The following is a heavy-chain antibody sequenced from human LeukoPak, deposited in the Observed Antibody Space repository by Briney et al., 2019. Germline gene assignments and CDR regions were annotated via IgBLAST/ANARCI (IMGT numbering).Heavy chain of an antibody. D-gene: IGHD7-27*01. CDR1: GGSISSYY. J-gene: IGHJ6*03. V-gene: IGHV4-4*07. Sequence: SETLSLTCTVSGGSISSYYWSWIRQPAGKGLEWIGRIYTSGSTNYNPSLKSRVTMSVDTSKNQFSLKLRSVTAADTAVYYCARGYNWGSPTRNFYYLDVWGRGTTVTVSS. CDR3: ARGYNWGSPTRNFYYLDV. CDR2: IYTSGST.